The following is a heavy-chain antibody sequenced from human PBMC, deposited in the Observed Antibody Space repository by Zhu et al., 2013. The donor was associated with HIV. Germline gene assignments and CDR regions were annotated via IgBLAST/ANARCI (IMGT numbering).Heavy chain of an antibody. J-gene: IGHJ4*02. CDR1: GYTFTAYY. CDR2: INPNNGAT. D-gene: IGHD1-26*01. Sequence: QVQMEQSGADVRKPGASLKVSCKASGYTFTAYYLHWVRQAPGQGLEWMGWINPNNGATKYAPNFQGRVTMTRDTSISTAYMDLIRLTSDDTAVYYCARGRYELLGDYWGQGTLVTVSS. V-gene: IGHV1-2*02. CDR3: ARGRYELLGDY.